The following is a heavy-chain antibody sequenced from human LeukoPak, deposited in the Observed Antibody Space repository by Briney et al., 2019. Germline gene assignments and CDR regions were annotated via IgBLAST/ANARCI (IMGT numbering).Heavy chain of an antibody. D-gene: IGHD2-2*01. V-gene: IGHV4-59*08. J-gene: IGHJ6*03. CDR1: GGSISSYY. CDR3: ARRPYCSSTSCYYYYMDV. Sequence: SETLSLTCTVSGGSISSYYWSWIRQPPGKGLEWIGYIYYSGSTNYNPSLRSRVTVSVDTSKNQFSLKLSSVTAAVTAVYYCARRPYCSSTSCYYYYMDVWGKGTTVTVSS. CDR2: IYYSGST.